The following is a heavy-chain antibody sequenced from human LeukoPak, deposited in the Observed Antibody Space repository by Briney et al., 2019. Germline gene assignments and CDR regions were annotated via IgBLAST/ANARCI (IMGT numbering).Heavy chain of an antibody. CDR2: IKSKTDGGTT. V-gene: IGHV3-15*01. Sequence: PGGSLRLSCAASGFTFSNAWMSWVRQAPGKGLEWVGRIKSKTDGGTTDYAAPVKGRFTISRDDSKNTLYLQMNSLKTEDTAVYYCTTDVGTGTKVFDYWGQGTLVTVSS. D-gene: IGHD1-14*01. J-gene: IGHJ4*02. CDR1: GFTFSNAW. CDR3: TTDVGTGTKVFDY.